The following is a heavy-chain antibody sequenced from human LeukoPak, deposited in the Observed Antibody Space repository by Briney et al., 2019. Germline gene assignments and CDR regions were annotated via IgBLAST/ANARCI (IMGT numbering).Heavy chain of an antibody. CDR1: GFTFSSYS. CDR2: ISSSGSTI. V-gene: IGHV3-48*04. J-gene: IGHJ4*02. D-gene: IGHD4-17*01. CDR3: ARDPRDYGEPY. Sequence: GGSLRLSCAASGFTFSSYSMNWVRQAPGKGLEWVSYISSSGSTIYYADSVKGRFAISRDNAKNSLYLQMNSLRAEDTAVYYCARDPRDYGEPYWGQGTLVTVSS.